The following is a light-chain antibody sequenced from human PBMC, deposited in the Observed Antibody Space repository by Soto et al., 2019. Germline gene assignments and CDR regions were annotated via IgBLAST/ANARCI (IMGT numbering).Light chain of an antibody. CDR3: QQYNNWPPTWT. J-gene: IGKJ1*01. CDR1: QSVSTT. V-gene: IGKV3-15*01. CDR2: AVS. Sequence: EIVMTHSPATLSVSPVQRASLSCRACQSVSTTVAWYHQKPGQAPRLLIYAVSTRATGIPARFSGSGSGTEFTLTINSLQSEDFAVYYCQQYNNWPPTWTFGQGTKVDIK.